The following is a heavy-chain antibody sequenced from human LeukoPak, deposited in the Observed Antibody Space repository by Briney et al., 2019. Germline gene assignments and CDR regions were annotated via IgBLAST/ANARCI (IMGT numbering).Heavy chain of an antibody. CDR2: IKQDGSEK. CDR1: GFTFSSYW. CDR3: ANFIVATLSTKGGIDY. Sequence: TGGSLRLSCAASGFTFSSYWMSWVRQAPGKGLEWVANIKQDGSEKYYVDSVKGRFTISRDNAKNSLYLQMNSLRAEDTAVYYCANFIVATLSTKGGIDYWGQGTLVTVSS. D-gene: IGHD5-12*01. J-gene: IGHJ4*02. V-gene: IGHV3-7*01.